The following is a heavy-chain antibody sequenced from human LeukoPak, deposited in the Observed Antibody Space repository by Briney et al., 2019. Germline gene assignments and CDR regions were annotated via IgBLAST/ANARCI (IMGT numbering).Heavy chain of an antibody. J-gene: IGHJ6*04. CDR2: ISSSSTYI. V-gene: IGHV3-21*01. CDR1: GFTFSTYS. Sequence: GGSLRLSCAASGFTFSTYSMNWVRQAPGKGLEWVSSISSSSTYIYSADSVKGRFTITRDNTKSSLYPQMNSLRAEDTAVYYCARYTGWWDVWGKGTTVTISS. D-gene: IGHD6-19*01. CDR3: ARYTGWWDV.